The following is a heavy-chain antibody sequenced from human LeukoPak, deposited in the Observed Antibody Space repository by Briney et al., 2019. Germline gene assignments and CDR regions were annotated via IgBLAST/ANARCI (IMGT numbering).Heavy chain of an antibody. CDR2: IYTRGST. CDR3: ASGPGDFQH. CDR1: GVSISSNY. V-gene: IGHV4-4*09. J-gene: IGHJ1*01. Sequence: SETLSLTCTVSGVSISSNYWNWFRQPPGKGLEWIGYIYTRGSTNYNLSLKSRVTISVDTSKNQFSLKLSSVTAADTAVYYCASGPGDFQHWGRGTLVTVSS. D-gene: IGHD1-14*01.